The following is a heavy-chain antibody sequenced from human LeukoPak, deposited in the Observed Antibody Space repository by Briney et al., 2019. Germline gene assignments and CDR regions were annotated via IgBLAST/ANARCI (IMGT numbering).Heavy chain of an antibody. CDR3: AREAGGIAADYYYYYMDV. V-gene: IGHV4-39*07. CDR1: GGSISSTSYY. CDR2: IYYSGST. D-gene: IGHD6-13*01. J-gene: IGHJ6*03. Sequence: PSETLSLTCTVSGGSISSTSYYWGWIRQPPGKGLEWIGSIYYSGSTNYNPSLKSRVTISVDTSKNQFSLKLSSVTAADTAVYYCAREAGGIAADYYYYYMDVWGKGTTVTVSS.